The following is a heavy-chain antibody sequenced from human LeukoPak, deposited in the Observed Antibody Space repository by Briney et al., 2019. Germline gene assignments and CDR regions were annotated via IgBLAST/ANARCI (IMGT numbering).Heavy chain of an antibody. CDR3: ARGDVVVVAATRWVGWFDP. V-gene: IGHV4-34*01. Sequence: PSETLSLPCAVFGGSFSGYYWSWIRQPPGKGLEWIGEIIHGGSTIYNTSLKSRVTISVDTSKNQSTLKLSSVTAGDTAGYYCARGDVVVVAATRWVGWFDPSGQGTLVTVSS. J-gene: IGHJ5*02. D-gene: IGHD2-15*01. CDR1: GGSFSGYY. CDR2: IIHGGST.